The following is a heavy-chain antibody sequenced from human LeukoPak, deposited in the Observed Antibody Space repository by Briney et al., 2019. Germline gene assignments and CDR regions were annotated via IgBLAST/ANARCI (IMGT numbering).Heavy chain of an antibody. CDR2: ISYDGSNK. CDR3: AKEGLEMATITSYYYGMDV. D-gene: IGHD5-24*01. Sequence: GGSLRLSCAASGFTFSSYGMHWVRQAPGKGLEWVAVISYDGSNKYYADSVKGRFAISRDNSKNTLYLQMNSLRAEDTAVYYCAKEGLEMATITSYYYGMDVWGQGTTVTVSS. V-gene: IGHV3-30*18. CDR1: GFTFSSYG. J-gene: IGHJ6*02.